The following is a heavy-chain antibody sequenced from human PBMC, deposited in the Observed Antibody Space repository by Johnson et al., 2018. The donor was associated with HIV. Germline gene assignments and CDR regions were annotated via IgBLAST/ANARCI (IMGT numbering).Heavy chain of an antibody. Sequence: QVQLVESGGGVVQPWRSLRLSCAASGFTFSSYGMHWVRQAPGKGLEWVAVIWYDGSNKFYADSVKGRFTISRDNSKNTLYLQMNSLRAEYTAVYDCARGPKNPGLNALDIWGQGTVVTVSS. CDR2: IWYDGSNK. CDR3: ARGPKNPGLNALDI. J-gene: IGHJ3*02. V-gene: IGHV3-33*01. CDR1: GFTFSSYG. D-gene: IGHD1-14*01.